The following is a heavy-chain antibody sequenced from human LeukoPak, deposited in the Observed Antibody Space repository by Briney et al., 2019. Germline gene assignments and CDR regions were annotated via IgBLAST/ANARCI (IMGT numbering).Heavy chain of an antibody. CDR2: ISGSGDKT. Sequence: GGSLRLSCAASGFTFSIYAMSWVRQAPGKGLEGVSAISGSGDKTFYAESVRGRFTISRDNSKNTLYLQMNSLRAEDTAVYYCAKDLNYGFDSWGQGTLVTVSS. V-gene: IGHV3-23*01. J-gene: IGHJ4*02. CDR1: GFTFSIYA. D-gene: IGHD3-10*01. CDR3: AKDLNYGFDS.